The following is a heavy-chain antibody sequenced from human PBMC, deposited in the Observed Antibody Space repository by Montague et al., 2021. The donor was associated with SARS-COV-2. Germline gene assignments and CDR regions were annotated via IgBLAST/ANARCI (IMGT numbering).Heavy chain of an antibody. CDR2: INKSGTT. V-gene: IGHV4-31*03. J-gene: IGHJ4*01. Sequence: TLSLTCTVSGGSISYGCYFWNWIRQHPGKGLEWIGYINKSGTTQYKPCVESRVRLSVDTSKNHFSLNSMSATAADTALYYCHRDFVGMSVWGQGTPV. CDR3: HRDFVGMSV. D-gene: IGHD3-9*01. CDR1: GGSISYGCYF.